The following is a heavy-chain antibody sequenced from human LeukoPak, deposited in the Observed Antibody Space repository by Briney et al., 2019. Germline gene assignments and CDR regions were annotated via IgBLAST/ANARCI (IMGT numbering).Heavy chain of an antibody. D-gene: IGHD3-3*01. CDR1: GFTFSSYA. CDR2: ISGSGGST. V-gene: IGHV3-23*01. CDR3: ARANRGFWSGYWLDY. Sequence: PGGSLRLSCAASGFTFSSYAMSWVRQAPGKGLEWVSAISGSGGSTYYADSVKGRFTISRDNAKNTLYLQMNSLRAEDTAVYYCARANRGFWSGYWLDYWGQGTLVTVSS. J-gene: IGHJ4*02.